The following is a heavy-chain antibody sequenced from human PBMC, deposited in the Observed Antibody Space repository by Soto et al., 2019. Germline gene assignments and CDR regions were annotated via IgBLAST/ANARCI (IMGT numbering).Heavy chain of an antibody. CDR2: INPNSGGT. V-gene: IGHV1-2*02. J-gene: IGHJ6*02. D-gene: IGHD4-4*01. CDR3: ARDRVDYSSFHYGMDV. Sequence: ASVKVSCKASGGSFSTSTFNWVRQAPGQGLEWMGWINPNSGGTNYPQKFRDRVTMTRDTSIGTAYMELSSLRSDDTAVYYCARDRVDYSSFHYGMDVWGQGTTVTVSS. CDR1: GGSFSTST.